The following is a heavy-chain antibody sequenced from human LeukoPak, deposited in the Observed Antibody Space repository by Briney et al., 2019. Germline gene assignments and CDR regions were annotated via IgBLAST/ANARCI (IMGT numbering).Heavy chain of an antibody. V-gene: IGHV1-2*02. CDR1: GYTFTGYY. J-gene: IGHJ4*02. D-gene: IGHD4-17*01. CDR3: ARLNGDHVYYFDY. CDR2: INPNSGGT. Sequence: GASVKVSCKASGYTFTGYYMHWVRQAPGQGLEWMGWINPNSGGTNYAQKFQGRVTMTRDTSISTAYMELSRLRSDDTAVYYCARLNGDHVYYFDYWGQGTLVTVSS.